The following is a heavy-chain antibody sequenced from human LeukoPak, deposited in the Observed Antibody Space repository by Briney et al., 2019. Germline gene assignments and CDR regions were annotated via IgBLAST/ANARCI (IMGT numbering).Heavy chain of an antibody. Sequence: GGSLRLSCAASGFTFSSNWMSWVRQAPGKGLEWVSNINKDGSEKYYVDSVKGRFTISRDNAKNSMYLQRNSLRAEDTAVYYCARGIYYYGSGSPYYFDYWGQGTLVTVSS. CDR3: ARGIYYYGSGSPYYFDY. V-gene: IGHV3-7*01. J-gene: IGHJ4*02. D-gene: IGHD3-10*01. CDR2: INKDGSEK. CDR1: GFTFSSNW.